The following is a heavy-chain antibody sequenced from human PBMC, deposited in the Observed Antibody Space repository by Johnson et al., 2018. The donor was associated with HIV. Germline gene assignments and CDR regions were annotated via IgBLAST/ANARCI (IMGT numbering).Heavy chain of an antibody. CDR1: GFTFSSYG. D-gene: IGHD1-14*01. J-gene: IGHJ3*02. Sequence: MQLVESGGGVVQPGRSLRLSCAASGFTFSSYGMHWVRQAPGKGLEWVAFISYDGSNKYYADSVKGRFTISRDNSRNTLYLQMNSLRAEDTTVYFCAIMSAPEDADAFDIWGQGTMVTVSS. CDR2: ISYDGSNK. V-gene: IGHV3-30*19. CDR3: AIMSAPEDADAFDI.